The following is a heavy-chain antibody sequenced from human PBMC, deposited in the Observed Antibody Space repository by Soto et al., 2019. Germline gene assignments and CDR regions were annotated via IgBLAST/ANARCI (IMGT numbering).Heavy chain of an antibody. D-gene: IGHD6-13*01. Sequence: QVQLVQSGAEVKKPGASVKVSCKASGYTFTSYDINWVRQATGQGLEWMGWMNPNSGNTGYAQKFQGRGTMTRNTSISTAYMELSSLRSEDTAVYYCARGTRYSSSWYGGYYYYYMDVWGKGTTVTVSS. CDR2: MNPNSGNT. V-gene: IGHV1-8*01. J-gene: IGHJ6*03. CDR1: GYTFTSYD. CDR3: ARGTRYSSSWYGGYYYYYMDV.